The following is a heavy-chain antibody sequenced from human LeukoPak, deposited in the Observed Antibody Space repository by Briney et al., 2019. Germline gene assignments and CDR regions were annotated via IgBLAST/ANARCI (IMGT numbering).Heavy chain of an antibody. Sequence: SETLSLTCAVSGGSISSGGYSWSWIRQPPGKGLEWIGYIYHSGSTYYNPSLKSRVTISVDRSKNQFSLKLSSVTAADTAVYYCARADKVHFDHWGQGTLVTVSS. CDR3: ARADKVHFDH. CDR2: IYHSGST. V-gene: IGHV4-30-2*01. J-gene: IGHJ4*02. D-gene: IGHD2-15*01. CDR1: GGSISSGGYS.